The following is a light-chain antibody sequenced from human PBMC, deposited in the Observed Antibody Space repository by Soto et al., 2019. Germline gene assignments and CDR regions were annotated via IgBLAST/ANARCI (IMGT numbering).Light chain of an antibody. CDR1: SSNIGSNY. Sequence: QSVLTQPPSASGTPGRRVTISCSGSSSNIGSNYVYWYQHLTGTAPKLLIYRNNQRPSGVPDRFSGSKSGTSASLAISGLRSEDEADYYCATWDDSLSNYVFGTGTKVTVL. CDR2: RNN. J-gene: IGLJ1*01. V-gene: IGLV1-47*01. CDR3: ATWDDSLSNYV.